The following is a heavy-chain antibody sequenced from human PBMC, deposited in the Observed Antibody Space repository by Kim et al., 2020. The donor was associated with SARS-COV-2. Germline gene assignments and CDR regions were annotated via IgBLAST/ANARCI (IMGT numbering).Heavy chain of an antibody. CDR1: GYTFTSYA. Sequence: ASVKVSCKASGYTFTSYAMNWVRQAPGQGFEWMGWINTNTGNPTYAQGFTGRVVFSLDTSVSTAYLQISSLKAEDTAVYYCATDSSGWTNYYYYGMDVWGQGTTVTVSS. CDR2: INTNTGNP. J-gene: IGHJ6*02. D-gene: IGHD6-19*01. CDR3: ATDSSGWTNYYYYGMDV. V-gene: IGHV7-4-1*02.